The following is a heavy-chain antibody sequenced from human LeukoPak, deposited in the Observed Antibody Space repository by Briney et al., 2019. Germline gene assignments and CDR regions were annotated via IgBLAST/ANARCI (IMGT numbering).Heavy chain of an antibody. Sequence: PGGSLRLSCAASGFTFSSYWMHWVRHAPGKGLVWVSRINSDGSSTSYADSVKGRFTISRDNAKNTLYLQMNSLRAEDTAVYYCAKVKSDDFWSGYLFDYWGQGTLVTVSS. CDR2: INSDGSST. V-gene: IGHV3-74*01. J-gene: IGHJ4*02. CDR3: AKVKSDDFWSGYLFDY. CDR1: GFTFSSYW. D-gene: IGHD3-3*01.